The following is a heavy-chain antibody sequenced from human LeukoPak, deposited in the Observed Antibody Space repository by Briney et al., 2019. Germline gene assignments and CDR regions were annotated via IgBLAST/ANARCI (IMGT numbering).Heavy chain of an antibody. D-gene: IGHD2-21*02. CDR1: GYTLTELS. Sequence: ASVKVSCKVSGYTLTELSMHWVRQAPGKGLEWMGGFDPEDGETTYAQKFQGRVTMTEDTSTDTAYMELSSLRSEDTAVYYCAKHGTHCGGDCYLGDWGQGTLVTVSS. J-gene: IGHJ4*02. CDR3: AKHGTHCGGDCYLGD. CDR2: FDPEDGET. V-gene: IGHV1-24*01.